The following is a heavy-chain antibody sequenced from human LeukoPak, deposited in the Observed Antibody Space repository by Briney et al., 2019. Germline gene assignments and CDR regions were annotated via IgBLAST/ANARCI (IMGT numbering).Heavy chain of an antibody. CDR2: INHSGST. Sequence: PSETLSLTCAVYGGSFSGYYWSWIRQPPGKGLEWIGEINHSGSTNYNPSLKSRVTISVDTSKNQFSLILTSVTAADTAVYYCSREGYSCPNWFDTWGQGTLVTVSS. CDR3: SREGYSCPNWFDT. V-gene: IGHV4-34*01. CDR1: GGSFSGYY. D-gene: IGHD4-11*01. J-gene: IGHJ5*02.